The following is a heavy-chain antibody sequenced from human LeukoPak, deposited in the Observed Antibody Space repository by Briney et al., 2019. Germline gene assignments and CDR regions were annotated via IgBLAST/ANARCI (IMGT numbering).Heavy chain of an antibody. V-gene: IGHV1-46*01. CDR1: GYTFTSYY. J-gene: IGHJ4*02. CDR2: INPSGGST. CDR3: ARSTYYDILTGYYDISPFDY. Sequence: APVKVSCKASGYTFTSYYMHWVRQAPGQGLEWMGIINPSGGSTSYAQKFQGRVTMTRDTSTNTAYMELRNLRSDDTAVYYCARSTYYDILTGYYDISPFDYWGQGTLVTVSS. D-gene: IGHD3-9*01.